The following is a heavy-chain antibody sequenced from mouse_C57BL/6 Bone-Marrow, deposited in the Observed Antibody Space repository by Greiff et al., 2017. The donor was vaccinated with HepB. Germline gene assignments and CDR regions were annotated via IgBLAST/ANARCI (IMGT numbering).Heavy chain of an antibody. V-gene: IGHV1-72*01. CDR3: ARLNYDYDWASWFAY. Sequence: VQLQQSGAELVKPGASVKLSCKASGYTFTSYWMHWVKQRPGRGLEWIGRIDPNSGGTKYNEKFKSKATLTVDKPSSTAYLQLSSLTSEDSAVYYCARLNYDYDWASWFAYWGQGTLVTVSA. CDR1: GYTFTSYW. J-gene: IGHJ3*01. CDR2: IDPNSGGT. D-gene: IGHD2-4*01.